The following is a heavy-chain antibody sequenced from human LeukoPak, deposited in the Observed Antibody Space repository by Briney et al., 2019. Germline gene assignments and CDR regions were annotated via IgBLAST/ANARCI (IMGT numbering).Heavy chain of an antibody. CDR1: GYTFTSYD. CDR3: ARDISGLAVAGHEDY. D-gene: IGHD6-19*01. Sequence: ASVKVSCKASGYTFTSYDITWVRQAPGQGLEWMGWISAYNGHTNYAQKLQGRVTMTTDTFTSTAYMELRSLRPDDTAVYYCARDISGLAVAGHEDYWGQGTLVTVSS. J-gene: IGHJ4*02. V-gene: IGHV1-18*01. CDR2: ISAYNGHT.